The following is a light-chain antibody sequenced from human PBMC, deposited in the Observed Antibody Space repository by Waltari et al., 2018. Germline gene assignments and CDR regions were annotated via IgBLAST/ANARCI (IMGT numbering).Light chain of an antibody. J-gene: IGKJ1*01. CDR1: QSISSSY. CDR3: QQYGSSRRT. CDR2: GAS. Sequence: ETVLTQFPGTLSLSPGERATLPCRASQSISSSYLAWYQQKPGQAPRLLIYGASSRATGIPDRFTGSGSGTDFTLTISRLEPEDFAVYYCQQYGSSRRTFGQGTKVEIK. V-gene: IGKV3-20*01.